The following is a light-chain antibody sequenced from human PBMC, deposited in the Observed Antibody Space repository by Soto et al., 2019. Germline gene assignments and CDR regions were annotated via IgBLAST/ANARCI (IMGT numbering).Light chain of an antibody. V-gene: IGKV1-5*01. CDR1: QNVNNW. Sequence: DIQMTQFPSALSASVGDRVTITCRASQNVNNWLAWYQHKPGKAPQLLIYDASVLETGVPSRFSGSGSGTEFTLAISGLQSDDFATYYCQQYNTYWTFGPGPKVEVK. CDR2: DAS. CDR3: QQYNTYWT. J-gene: IGKJ1*01.